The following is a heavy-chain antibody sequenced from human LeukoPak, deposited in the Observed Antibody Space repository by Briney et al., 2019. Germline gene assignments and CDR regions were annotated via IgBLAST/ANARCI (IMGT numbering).Heavy chain of an antibody. J-gene: IGHJ4*02. CDR3: ARTYCSGGSCYSSDY. D-gene: IGHD2-15*01. Sequence: ASVKVSCKASGYTFTSYGISWVRQAPGQGLEWMGWISPYNGNTNYAQKLQGRVTVTTDTSTSTAYMELRSLRSDDTAVYYCARTYCSGGSCYSSDYWGQGTLVTVSS. V-gene: IGHV1-18*01. CDR2: ISPYNGNT. CDR1: GYTFTSYG.